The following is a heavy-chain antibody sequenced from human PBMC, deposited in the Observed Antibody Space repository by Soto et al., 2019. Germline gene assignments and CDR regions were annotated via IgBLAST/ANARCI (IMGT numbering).Heavy chain of an antibody. CDR3: APLRELWQGPIYYYYGMDV. CDR1: GGSFSGYY. J-gene: IGHJ6*02. V-gene: IGHV4-34*01. Sequence: SETLSLTCAVYGGSFSGYYWSWIRQPPGKGLEWIGEINHSGSTNYNPSLKSRVTISVDTSKNQFSLKLSSVTAADTAVYYCAPLRELWQGPIYYYYGMDVWGQGTTVTVSS. D-gene: IGHD5-18*01. CDR2: INHSGST.